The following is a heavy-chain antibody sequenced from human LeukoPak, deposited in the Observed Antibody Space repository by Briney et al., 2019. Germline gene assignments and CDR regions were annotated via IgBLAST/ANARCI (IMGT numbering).Heavy chain of an antibody. CDR1: GGSFSGYY. J-gene: IGHJ4*02. V-gene: IGHV4-34*01. D-gene: IGHD3-9*01. Sequence: SETLSLTCAVYGGSFSGYYWSWIRQPPGKGLEWIGEINHSGSTNYNPSLKSRVTISVDTSKNQLSLKLSSVTAADTAVYYCARGPDILTGYYATTGDYWGQGTLVTVCS. CDR2: INHSGST. CDR3: ARGPDILTGYYATTGDY.